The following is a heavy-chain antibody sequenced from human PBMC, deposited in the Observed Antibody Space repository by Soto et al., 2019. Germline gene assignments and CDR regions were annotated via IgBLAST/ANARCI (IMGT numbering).Heavy chain of an antibody. CDR1: GFSLSTSGVG. J-gene: IGHJ3*02. Sequence: QITLKESGPTLVKPTQTLTLTCTFSGFSLSTSGVGVGWIRQPPGKALEWLALIYWDDDKRYSPSLKSRLTITKDTSKNQVVLTMTNMDPVDTATYYCAHRQGLRYSDWYPRGLNDAFDIWGQGTMVTVSS. V-gene: IGHV2-5*02. CDR3: AHRQGLRYSDWYPRGLNDAFDI. D-gene: IGHD3-9*01. CDR2: IYWDDDK.